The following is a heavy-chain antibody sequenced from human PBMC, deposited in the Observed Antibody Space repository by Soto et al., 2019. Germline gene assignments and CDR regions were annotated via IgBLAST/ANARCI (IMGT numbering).Heavy chain of an antibody. Sequence: PRLSCAASVFIFSDFYMSWIRQAPGKGLEWVSYISLSRGYTKYADSVKGRFTISRENKKNLLYLQMKSLRAEDTAVYYCARSVDLDHWRQGTLVTVSS. D-gene: IGHD2-15*01. V-gene: IGHV3-11*06. CDR3: ARSVDLDH. J-gene: IGHJ4*02. CDR2: ISLSRGYT. CDR1: VFIFSDFY.